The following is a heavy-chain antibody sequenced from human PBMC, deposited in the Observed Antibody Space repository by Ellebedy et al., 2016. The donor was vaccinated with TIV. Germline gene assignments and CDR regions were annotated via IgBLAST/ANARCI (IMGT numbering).Heavy chain of an antibody. CDR2: INHSGST. CDR3: ARHWTTVTTPKFNP. V-gene: IGHV4-34*01. CDR1: GGSFSGYY. D-gene: IGHD4-11*01. J-gene: IGHJ5*02. Sequence: SQTLSLTCXVYGGSFSGYYWSWIRQPPGKGLEWIGEINHSGSTNYNPSLKSRVTISVDTSKNQFSLKLSSVAAADTAVYYCARHWTTVTTPKFNPWGQGTLVTVSS.